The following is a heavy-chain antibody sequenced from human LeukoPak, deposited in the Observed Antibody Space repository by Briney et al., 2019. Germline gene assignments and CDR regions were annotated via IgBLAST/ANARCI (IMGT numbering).Heavy chain of an antibody. CDR1: GFTVSSNY. D-gene: IGHD6-13*01. V-gene: IGHV3-66*01. J-gene: IGHJ4*02. CDR3: ARGLTAGAGYY. Sequence: PGGSLRLSCAASGFTVSSNYMSWVRQAPGKGLEWVSVIYSGGSTYYADSVKGRFTISRDNSKNTPYLQMNSLRAEDTAVYYCARGLTAGAGYYWGQGTLVTVSS. CDR2: IYSGGST.